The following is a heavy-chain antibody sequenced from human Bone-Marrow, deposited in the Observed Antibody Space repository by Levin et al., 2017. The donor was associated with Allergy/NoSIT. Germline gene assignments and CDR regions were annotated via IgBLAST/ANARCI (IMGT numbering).Heavy chain of an antibody. CDR3: AKDISGDGSNFDH. CDR2: ITWNRGQK. J-gene: IGHJ4*02. CDR1: GFNVDDYA. V-gene: IGHV3-9*01. Sequence: SCAVSGFNVDDYAMHWVRQAPGKGLEWVSGITWNRGQKDYADSVKGRFTISRDNAKNSLYLQMNSLRTEDTALYYCAKDISGDGSNFDHWGQGTLVTVSS. D-gene: IGHD5-24*01.